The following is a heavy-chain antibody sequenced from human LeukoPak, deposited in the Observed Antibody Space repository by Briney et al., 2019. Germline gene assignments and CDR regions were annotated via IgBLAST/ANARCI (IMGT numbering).Heavy chain of an antibody. CDR3: ARVLRPYCSSTSCHPIDAFDI. CDR1: GYTFTSYG. D-gene: IGHD2-2*01. Sequence: ASVKVSCKASGYTFTSYGISWVRQAPGQGLEWMGWISAYNGNTNYAQKFQGRVTITADESTSTAYMELSSLRSEDTAVYYCARVLRPYCSSTSCHPIDAFDIWGQGTMVTVSS. CDR2: ISAYNGNT. V-gene: IGHV1-18*01. J-gene: IGHJ3*02.